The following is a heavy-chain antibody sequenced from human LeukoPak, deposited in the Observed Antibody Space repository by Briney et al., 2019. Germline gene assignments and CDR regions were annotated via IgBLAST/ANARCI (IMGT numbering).Heavy chain of an antibody. V-gene: IGHV3-30*03. J-gene: IGHJ4*02. D-gene: IGHD1-26*01. Sequence: GGSLRLSCAASGFTFSSYGMHWVRQAPGKGLEWVAVISYDGSNKYYADSVKGRFTISRDNSKNTLYLQMNSLRAEDTAMYYCARDGLSGSYYDFWGQGTLVTVSS. CDR3: ARDGLSGSYYDF. CDR2: ISYDGSNK. CDR1: GFTFSSYG.